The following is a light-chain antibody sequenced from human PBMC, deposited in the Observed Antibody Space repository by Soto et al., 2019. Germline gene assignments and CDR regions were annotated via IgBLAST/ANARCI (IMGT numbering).Light chain of an antibody. J-gene: IGLJ2*01. Sequence: QSVQTQPRSVSGSPGQSVIISCTGTSSDVGGYEYVSWFQQSPDKAPKLIIYDVNNRPSGVPDRFSGYKNSNAACLTNSGNQAGDEADYYCCSYAGTYTPVVFGGGTKRTV. V-gene: IGLV2-11*01. CDR1: SSDVGGYEY. CDR2: DVN. CDR3: CSYAGTYTPVV.